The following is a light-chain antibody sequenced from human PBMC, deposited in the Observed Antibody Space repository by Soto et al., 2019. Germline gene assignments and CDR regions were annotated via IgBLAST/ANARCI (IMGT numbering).Light chain of an antibody. CDR2: KAS. V-gene: IGKV1-5*03. CDR3: QQYNSIPLT. J-gene: IGKJ4*01. Sequence: DIEMTQSPSTVSASVGDRVTITCRASRSISTWLAWYQQKPGKAPKLLIYKASTLESGGPSRLSGSGSGTEFTLTISSVKPDDFATYSCQQYNSIPLTFGGGTKVEIK. CDR1: RSISTW.